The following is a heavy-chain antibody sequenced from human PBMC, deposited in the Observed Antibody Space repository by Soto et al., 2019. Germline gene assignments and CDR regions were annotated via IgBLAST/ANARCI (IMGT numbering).Heavy chain of an antibody. CDR3: AREGYCSSGSCALYYHDYFGMDV. CDR1: SYTFTRYG. D-gene: IGHD2-15*01. Sequence: GASVTVSCKASSYTFTRYGISWVRQAPGQGLEWMGLISAYNGNTNYAQKFQGRVTMTTDTPTSTAYMELRSLTSDDTAVYYCAREGYCSSGSCALYYHDYFGMDVWGQGTTVTVSS. V-gene: IGHV1-18*01. J-gene: IGHJ6*02. CDR2: ISAYNGNT.